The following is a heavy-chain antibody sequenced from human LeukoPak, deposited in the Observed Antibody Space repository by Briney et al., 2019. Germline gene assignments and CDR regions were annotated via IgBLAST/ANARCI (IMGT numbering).Heavy chain of an antibody. CDR1: GFTFGTYA. D-gene: IGHD3-22*01. V-gene: IGHV3-74*01. CDR2: IYGDGSFT. J-gene: IGHJ4*02. Sequence: GVSLRLSCAATGFTFGTYAMSWVRQAPGKGLAWVALIYGDGSFTRYADSVKGRFTISRDNAKNTVYLQMNSLRVEDTAVYYCARVYETNGYLYWGQGSLVTVSS. CDR3: ARVYETNGYLY.